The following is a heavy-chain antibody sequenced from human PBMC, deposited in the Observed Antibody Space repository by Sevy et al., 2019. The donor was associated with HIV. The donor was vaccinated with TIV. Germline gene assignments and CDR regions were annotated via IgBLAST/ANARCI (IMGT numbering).Heavy chain of an antibody. CDR2: IGIIGSTI. D-gene: IGHD5-12*01. J-gene: IGHJ6*02. CDR1: GFTSVVLK. V-gene: IGHV3-48*03. CDR3: ARGALEMATITPYYYGMDV. Sequence: GGPRDPPVPASGFTSVVLKRNGFRRPPGKGREGVQSIGIIGSTIYYADSVKGRFTISRDNAKNSLYLQMNSLRAEDTAVYYCARGALEMATITPYYYGMDVWGQGTTVTVSS.